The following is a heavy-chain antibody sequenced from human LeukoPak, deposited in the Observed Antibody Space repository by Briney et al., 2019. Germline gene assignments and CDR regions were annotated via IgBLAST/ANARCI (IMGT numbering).Heavy chain of an antibody. J-gene: IGHJ4*02. D-gene: IGHD6-19*01. V-gene: IGHV3-30*04. CDR1: GFTFSSYA. CDR3: ARDIAVAGYGDY. Sequence: PGRSLRLSCAASGFTFSSYAMHWVRQAPGKGLEWVAVISYDGSNKYYADSVKGRFTISRDNSKNTLYLQMNSLRAEDTAVYYCARDIAVAGYGDYWGQGTLVTVSS. CDR2: ISYDGSNK.